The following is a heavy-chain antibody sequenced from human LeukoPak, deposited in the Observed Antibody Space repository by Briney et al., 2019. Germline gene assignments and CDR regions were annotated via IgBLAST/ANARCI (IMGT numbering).Heavy chain of an antibody. J-gene: IGHJ4*02. CDR2: ISDSCGGT. D-gene: IGHD3-10*01. V-gene: IGHV3-23*01. Sequence: GGCLRLSCAASGLTFSSYPMTSVRQAQGKGLECVSSISDSCGGTYYAASVTGRCNISRDNFKNTLYLQINSLRAEDTAVYYCAKAPRLAGVPLDYWGQGTVVTVSS. CDR1: GLTFSSYP. CDR3: AKAPRLAGVPLDY.